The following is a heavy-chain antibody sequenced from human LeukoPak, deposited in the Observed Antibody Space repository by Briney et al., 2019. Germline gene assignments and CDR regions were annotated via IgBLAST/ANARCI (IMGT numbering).Heavy chain of an antibody. V-gene: IGHV3-73*01. D-gene: IGHD1-26*01. Sequence: GGSLRLSCAASGFTFSTYAMSWVRQVPGMGLEWVGRIKRKADNYATAYGTSAKGRFTLFRDDSKSTAYLQMNSLQTEDTAVYYCIRGAASGSYFGLAVWGQGATVTVSS. CDR2: IKRKADNYAT. CDR3: IRGAASGSYFGLAV. J-gene: IGHJ6*02. CDR1: GFTFSTYA.